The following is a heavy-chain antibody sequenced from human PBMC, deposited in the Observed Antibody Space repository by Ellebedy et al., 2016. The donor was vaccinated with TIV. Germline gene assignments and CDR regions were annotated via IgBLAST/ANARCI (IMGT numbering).Heavy chain of an antibody. CDR2: INHSGST. J-gene: IGHJ4*02. Sequence: SETLSLXCAVYGGSFSGYYWSWIRQPPGKGLEWIGEINHSGSTNYNPSLKSRVTISVDTSKNQFSLKLSSVTAADTAVYYCARGRYSGYLRQKYYFDYWGQGTLVTVSS. CDR3: ARGRYSGYLRQKYYFDY. V-gene: IGHV4-34*01. D-gene: IGHD5-12*01. CDR1: GGSFSGYY.